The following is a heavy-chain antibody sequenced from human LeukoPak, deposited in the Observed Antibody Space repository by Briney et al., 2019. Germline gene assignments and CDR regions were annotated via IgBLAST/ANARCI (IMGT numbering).Heavy chain of an antibody. CDR3: ARVGGYSSSSGRGYSLGY. V-gene: IGHV1-2*02. D-gene: IGHD6-6*01. J-gene: IGHJ4*02. Sequence: ASVKVSCKASGYTFTGYYMHWVRQAPGQGLEWMGWINPNSGGTNYAQKFQGRVTMTRDTSISTAYMELSRLRSDDTAVYYCARVGGYSSSSGRGYSLGYWGQGTLVTVSS. CDR1: GYTFTGYY. CDR2: INPNSGGT.